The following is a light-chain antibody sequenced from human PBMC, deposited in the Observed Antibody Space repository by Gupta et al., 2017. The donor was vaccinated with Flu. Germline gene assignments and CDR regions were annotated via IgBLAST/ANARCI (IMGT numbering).Light chain of an antibody. CDR2: GAF. J-gene: IGKJ4*01. V-gene: IGKV3-15*01. CDR1: QSVSTN. CDR3: QQYNNRPLT. Sequence: PATLSVSPGERATLSCRASQSVSTNLAWYQQTPGQAPRLLIFGAFTRATGIPARFSGSGSGTEFTLTISSLQSEDFAIYYCQQYNNRPLTFGGGTRVEIK.